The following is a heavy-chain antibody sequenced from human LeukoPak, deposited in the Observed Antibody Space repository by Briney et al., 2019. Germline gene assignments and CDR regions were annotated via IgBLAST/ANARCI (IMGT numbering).Heavy chain of an antibody. CDR2: TYYRSKWYN. J-gene: IGHJ6*02. V-gene: IGHV6-1*01. Sequence: SQTLSLTCAISGDSVSSNSAAWNWIRQSPSRGLEWLGRTYYRSKWYNDYAVSVKGRITINPDTSKNQFSLQLNSVTPEDTAVYYCARGWSRLLWFGESSYYYGMDVWGQGTTVTVSS. D-gene: IGHD3-10*01. CDR1: GDSVSSNSAA. CDR3: ARGWSRLLWFGESSYYYGMDV.